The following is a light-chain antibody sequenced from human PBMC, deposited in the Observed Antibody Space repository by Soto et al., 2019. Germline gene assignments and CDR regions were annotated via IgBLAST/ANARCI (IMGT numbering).Light chain of an antibody. CDR2: GAS. J-gene: IGKJ5*01. CDR1: QSVSSN. V-gene: IGKV3-15*01. Sequence: ELLLTQSPATLSVSPGERATLSCRASQSVSSNLAWYQQKPGQAPRLLIYGASTRATGIPARFSGSGSGTEFTLTISSLQSEDFAVYYCQQYNNWPLTFGQGTRLEI. CDR3: QQYNNWPLT.